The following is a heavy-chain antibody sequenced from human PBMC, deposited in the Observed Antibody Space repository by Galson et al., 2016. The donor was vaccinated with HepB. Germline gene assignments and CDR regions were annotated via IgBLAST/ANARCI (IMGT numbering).Heavy chain of an antibody. CDR1: GYSFTSYW. V-gene: IGHV5-51*01. D-gene: IGHD4-23*01. CDR3: VRPSRTVVPPEGYFDL. J-gene: IGHJ2*01. CDR2: IYPGDSDT. Sequence: SGAEVKKPGESLKISCKGSGYSFTSYWIGWVRQMPGKGLEWMGIIYPGDSDTRYSPSFHGQVTISADNSINTAYLQWSSLKASDTAMYYCVRPSRTVVPPEGYFDLWGRGTLVTVSS.